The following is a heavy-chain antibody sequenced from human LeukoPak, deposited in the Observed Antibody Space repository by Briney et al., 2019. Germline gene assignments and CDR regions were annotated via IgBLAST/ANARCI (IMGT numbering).Heavy chain of an antibody. CDR3: ATEMAAMVY. CDR1: GFTFSSYW. V-gene: IGHV3-74*01. CDR2: INSDGSST. D-gene: IGHD5-24*01. J-gene: IGHJ4*02. Sequence: PGGSLRLSCAASGFTFSSYWMHWVRQAPGRGLVWVSHINSDGSSTSYADSVKGRFTISRDNAKNTLYLQMNSLRAEDTAVYYCATEMAAMVYWGQGTLVTVSS.